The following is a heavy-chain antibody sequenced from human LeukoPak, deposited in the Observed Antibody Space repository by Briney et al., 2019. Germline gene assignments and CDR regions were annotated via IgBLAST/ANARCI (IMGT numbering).Heavy chain of an antibody. CDR2: ISPYNGDT. V-gene: IGHV1-18*01. Sequence: GASVKVSCRAPGYTFTTNGISWVRQAPGQGLEWMAWISPYNGDTRYVQELQGRVTVTTDTSTSTAYMELTSLRSDDTAVYYCARLRGGIYSSRDAFDIWGQGTMVTVSS. CDR3: ARLRGGIYSSRDAFDI. CDR1: GYTFTTNG. D-gene: IGHD6-19*01. J-gene: IGHJ3*02.